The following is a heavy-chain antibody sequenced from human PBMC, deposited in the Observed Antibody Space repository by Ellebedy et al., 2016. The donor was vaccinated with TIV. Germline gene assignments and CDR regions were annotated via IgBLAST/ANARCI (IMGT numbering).Heavy chain of an antibody. Sequence: SETLSLTCTVSGGSISSGGYYWSWIRQHPGKGLEWIGYIYYSGSTYYNPSLKSLVTISVDTSKNQFSLKLSSVTAADTAVYYCARSGGSSILNWFDPWGQGTLVTVSS. CDR1: GGSISSGGYY. V-gene: IGHV4-31*01. CDR3: ARSGGSSILNWFDP. J-gene: IGHJ5*02. CDR2: IYYSGST. D-gene: IGHD2-15*01.